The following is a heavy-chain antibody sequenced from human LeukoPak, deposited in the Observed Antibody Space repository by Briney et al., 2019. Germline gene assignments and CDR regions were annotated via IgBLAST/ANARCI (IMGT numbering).Heavy chain of an antibody. CDR1: GFTFDDYA. CDR2: INWNGGST. J-gene: IGHJ3*02. CDR3: ARGPLLGAFDI. Sequence: GGSLILSCSASGFTFDDYAMHWVPQAPGKGVELVSGINWNGGSTGYADSVKGRFTISRDDAKNSLYLQMNSLRAEHTALYYCARGPLLGAFDIWGQGTMVTVSS. V-gene: IGHV3-20*04.